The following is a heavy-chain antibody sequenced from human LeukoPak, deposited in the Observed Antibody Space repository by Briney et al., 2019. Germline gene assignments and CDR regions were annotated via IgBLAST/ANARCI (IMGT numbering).Heavy chain of an antibody. D-gene: IGHD5-24*01. J-gene: IGHJ6*02. CDR1: GPLFRGCY. CDR3: AIVVEMATIKEYYYYGMDV. V-gene: IGHV4-34*01. CDR2: INHSGSN. Sequence: SETLSLTCAVYGPLFRGCYWSWIRQPPGKGLEWMGEINHSGSNNYNPSLKGRVTISVDTSKNQFSLKLSTVTAAATAVYYWAIVVEMATIKEYYYYGMDVWGQGTGVTVSS.